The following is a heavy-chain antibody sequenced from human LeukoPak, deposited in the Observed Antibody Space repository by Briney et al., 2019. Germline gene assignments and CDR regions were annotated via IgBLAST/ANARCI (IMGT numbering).Heavy chain of an antibody. J-gene: IGHJ4*02. Sequence: PGGSLRLSCAASGFTFINYGMGWVRQAPGKGLEWVSYISSSSSSIYYADSVKGRFTISRDNAKNSLFLQMNSLRAEDTAVYHCARGGAARPDYWGQGTLVTVSS. CDR3: ARGGAARPDY. D-gene: IGHD6-6*01. CDR1: GFTFINYG. CDR2: ISSSSSSI. V-gene: IGHV3-48*01.